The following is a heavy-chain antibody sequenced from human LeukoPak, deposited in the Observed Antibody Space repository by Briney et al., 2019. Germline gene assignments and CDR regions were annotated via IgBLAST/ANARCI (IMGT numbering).Heavy chain of an antibody. D-gene: IGHD3-22*01. CDR2: ISSGGST. CDR1: GFIVSSNY. J-gene: IGHJ4*02. V-gene: IGHV3-53*01. Sequence: GGSLRLSCAASGFIVSSNYMSWVRQAPGKGLEWVSVISSGGSTYYADSVKGRFTISRDNSKNTLYLQMNSLRAEDTAVYYCAKETGYYYDSSGYSDYWGQGTLVTVSS. CDR3: AKETGYYYDSSGYSDY.